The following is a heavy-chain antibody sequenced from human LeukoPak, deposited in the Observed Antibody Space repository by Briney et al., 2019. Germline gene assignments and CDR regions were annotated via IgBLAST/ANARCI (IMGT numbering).Heavy chain of an antibody. V-gene: IGHV5-51*01. CDR2: IYPGDCDT. D-gene: IGHD1-1*01. Sequence: GEALKISFKGAGCGFTSYWIGWVRRMPGKGVEGRGIIYPGDCDTRYSPSFQGQVTISADKSIRNAYLKWRSMEAAGTAMYYCARLELARPAGYYSDYWGQGTLVTVSS. CDR3: ARLELARPAGYYSDY. CDR1: GCGFTSYW. J-gene: IGHJ4*02.